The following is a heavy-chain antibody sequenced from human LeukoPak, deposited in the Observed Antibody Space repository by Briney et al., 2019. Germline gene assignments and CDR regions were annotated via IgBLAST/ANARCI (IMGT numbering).Heavy chain of an antibody. V-gene: IGHV3-74*01. J-gene: IGHJ4*02. D-gene: IGHD3-10*01. Sequence: GGSLRLSCAASGFTFSSYWMLWVRQAPGKGLVWVSGINSDGSSTSYADSVKGRFTISRDNAKNTLYLEMNSLRAEDTAVYYCARARSGIFDYRGQGTLVTVSS. CDR3: ARARSGIFDY. CDR1: GFTFSSYW. CDR2: INSDGSST.